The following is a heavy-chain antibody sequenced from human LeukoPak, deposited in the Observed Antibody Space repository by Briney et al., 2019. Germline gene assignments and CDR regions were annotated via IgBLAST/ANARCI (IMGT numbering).Heavy chain of an antibody. D-gene: IGHD5-18*01. CDR3: ARDTSVQLWLRDFFDY. Sequence: GGSVRLSCAASGFTFSSYAMHWVRQAPGKGLEWVAVISYDGSNKYYADSVKGRFTISRDNSKNTLYLQMNSLRAEDTAVYYCARDTSVQLWLRDFFDYWGQGTLVTVSS. V-gene: IGHV3-30*04. CDR2: ISYDGSNK. J-gene: IGHJ4*02. CDR1: GFTFSSYA.